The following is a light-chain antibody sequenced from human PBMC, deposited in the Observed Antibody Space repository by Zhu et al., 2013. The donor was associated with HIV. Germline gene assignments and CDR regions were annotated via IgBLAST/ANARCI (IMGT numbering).Light chain of an antibody. CDR1: SSNIGTNT. J-gene: IGLJ2*01. Sequence: QSVLTQPPSASGTPGQRVTISCSGSSSNIGTNTVNWYQQIPGTAPKLLIYSNNQRPSGVPDRFSGSKSGTSASLAISGLQAVDEADYYCQSYDSRLSGSVFGGGTKLTVL. V-gene: IGLV1-44*01. CDR2: SNN. CDR3: QSYDSRLSGSV.